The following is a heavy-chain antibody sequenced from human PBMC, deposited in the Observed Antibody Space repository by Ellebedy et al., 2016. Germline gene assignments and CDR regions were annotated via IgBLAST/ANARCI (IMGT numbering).Heavy chain of an antibody. CDR2: INSDGNNT. CDR1: GFTFSSYW. V-gene: IGHV3-74*01. J-gene: IGHJ4*02. D-gene: IGHD1-26*01. CDR3: ARDPVMGVPDYFDY. Sequence: GGSLRLSCAASGFTFSSYWMDWVRQAPGKGLVWVSRINSDGNNTTYADSVKGRFTISRDNAKNTLYLQMNSLRAEDTAVYYCARDPVMGVPDYFDYWGQGTLVTVSS.